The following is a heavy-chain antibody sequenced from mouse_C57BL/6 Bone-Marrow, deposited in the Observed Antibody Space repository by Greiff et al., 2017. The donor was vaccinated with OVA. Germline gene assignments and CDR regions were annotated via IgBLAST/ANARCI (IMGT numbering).Heavy chain of an antibody. D-gene: IGHD1-1*01. Sequence: EVQLQQSGAELVRPGASVKLSCTASGFNIKDDNMHWVKQRPEQGLEWIGWIDPENGDTEYASKFQGKATITADTSSNTAYLQLSSLTSEDPAVYYCTTAGSSYGLDVWGTGTTVTVSS. CDR3: TTAGSSYGLDV. V-gene: IGHV14-4*01. J-gene: IGHJ1*03. CDR1: GFNIKDDN. CDR2: IDPENGDT.